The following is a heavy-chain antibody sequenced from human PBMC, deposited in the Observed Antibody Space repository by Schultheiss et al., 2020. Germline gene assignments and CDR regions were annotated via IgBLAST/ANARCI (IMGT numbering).Heavy chain of an antibody. CDR2: IYYSGST. CDR1: GGSISSSSYY. D-gene: IGHD3-16*01. J-gene: IGHJ4*02. CDR3: ASLTLTWRRDY. V-gene: IGHV4-39*01. Sequence: SETLSLTCTVSGGSISSSSYYWGWIRQPPGKGLEWIGSIYYSGSTYHNPSLKSRITISISTSKNQFSLKLSSVTAADTAVYYCASLTLTWRRDYWGQGTLVTVSS.